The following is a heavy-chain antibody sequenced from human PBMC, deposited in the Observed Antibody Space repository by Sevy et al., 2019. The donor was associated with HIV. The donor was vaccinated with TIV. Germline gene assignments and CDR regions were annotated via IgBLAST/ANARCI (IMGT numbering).Heavy chain of an antibody. Sequence: GGSLRLSCAASGFTFNIYSMNWVRQAPGKGLEWVSSISSSSNYINYADSVKGRFTISRENAKNSLYLEMNTLRAEDTAVYYCARVVAYCSGGTCFPGYYYGMDVWGQGTTVTVSS. CDR3: ARVVAYCSGGTCFPGYYYGMDV. CDR1: GFTFNIYS. V-gene: IGHV3-21*01. CDR2: ISSSSNYI. D-gene: IGHD2-15*01. J-gene: IGHJ6*02.